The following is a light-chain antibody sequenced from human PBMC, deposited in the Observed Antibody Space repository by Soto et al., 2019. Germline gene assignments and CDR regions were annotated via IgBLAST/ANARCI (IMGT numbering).Light chain of an antibody. CDR1: SSDVGSYNL. CDR2: EGS. CDR3: CSYAGSSTYV. V-gene: IGLV2-23*01. J-gene: IGLJ1*01. Sequence: QSALTQPASVSGSPGQSITLSCTGTSSDVGSYNLVSWYQQYPGKAPKLMIYEGSKRPSGVSNRFSGSKSGNTASLTISGLQAEDVADYYCCSYAGSSTYVFGTGTKLTVL.